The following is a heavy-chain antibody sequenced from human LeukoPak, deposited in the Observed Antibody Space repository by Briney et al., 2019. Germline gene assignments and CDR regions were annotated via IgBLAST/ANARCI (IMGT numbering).Heavy chain of an antibody. CDR1: GFTFSSYS. J-gene: IGHJ4*02. D-gene: IGHD2-2*02. CDR3: ASCYPGYCSSTSCHRGGYFDY. CDR2: ISSSSSTI. Sequence: PGGSLRLSCAASGFTFSSYSMNWVRQAPGKGLEWVSYISSSSSTIYYADSVKGRFTISRDNAKNSLYLQMNSLRAEDTAVYYCASCYPGYCSSTSCHRGGYFDYWGQGTLVTVSS. V-gene: IGHV3-48*01.